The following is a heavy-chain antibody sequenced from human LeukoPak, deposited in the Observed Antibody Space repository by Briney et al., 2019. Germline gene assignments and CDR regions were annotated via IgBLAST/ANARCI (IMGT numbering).Heavy chain of an antibody. CDR3: ARDDALGDNALDI. CDR1: GFTFSSYW. CDR2: IKQDGSEK. Sequence: RGSLRLSCAASGFTFSSYWMSWVRQAPGKGLEWVANIKQDGSEKYYVDSVKGRFTISRDNAKNSLYLQVNSLRAEDTAVYYCARDDALGDNALDIWGQGTMVTVSS. V-gene: IGHV3-7*01. D-gene: IGHD3-16*01. J-gene: IGHJ3*02.